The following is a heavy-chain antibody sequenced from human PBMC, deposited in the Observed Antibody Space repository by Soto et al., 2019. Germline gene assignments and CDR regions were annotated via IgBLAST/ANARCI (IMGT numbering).Heavy chain of an antibody. V-gene: IGHV1-18*01. CDR1: GYTFTSYG. CDR3: ARGGRYGSGKDYYYGMDV. CDR2: ISVNSGNT. J-gene: IGHJ6*02. Sequence: QVQLVQSGAEVKKPGASVKVSCKAFGYTFTSYGISWVRQAPGQGLEWMGLISVNSGNTNYAQKLQGRVTMTTDTSTSTAYMELRSLRSDDTAVYYCARGGRYGSGKDYYYGMDVWGQGTTVTVSS. D-gene: IGHD3-10*01.